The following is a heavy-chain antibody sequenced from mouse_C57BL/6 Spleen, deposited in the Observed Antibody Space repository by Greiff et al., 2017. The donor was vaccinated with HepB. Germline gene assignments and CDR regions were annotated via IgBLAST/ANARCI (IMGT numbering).Heavy chain of an antibody. CDR3: ARHEDRDYGGYYFDY. Sequence: VQVVESGAELVKPGASVKLSCKASGYTFTEYTIHWVKQRSGQGLEWIGWFYPGSGSIKYNEKFKDKATLTADKSSSTVYMELSRLTSEDSAVYFCARHEDRDYGGYYFDYWGQGTTLTVSS. CDR2: FYPGSGSI. J-gene: IGHJ2*01. CDR1: GYTFTEYT. V-gene: IGHV1-62-2*01. D-gene: IGHD2-4*01.